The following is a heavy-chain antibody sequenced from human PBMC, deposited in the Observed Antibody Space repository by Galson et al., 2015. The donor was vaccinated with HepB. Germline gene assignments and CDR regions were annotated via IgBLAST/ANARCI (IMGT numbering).Heavy chain of an antibody. CDR2: INPSGGST. CDR1: GYTFTSYY. J-gene: IGHJ4*02. V-gene: IGHV1-46*01. D-gene: IGHD5-12*01. CDR3: ARGRGLSGYGHEFDY. Sequence: SVKVSCKASGYTFTSYYMHWVRQAPGQGLEWMGIINPSGGSTSYAQKFQGRVTMTRDTSTSTVYMELSRLRSDDTVVYHCARGRGLSGYGHEFDYWGQGTLVTVSS.